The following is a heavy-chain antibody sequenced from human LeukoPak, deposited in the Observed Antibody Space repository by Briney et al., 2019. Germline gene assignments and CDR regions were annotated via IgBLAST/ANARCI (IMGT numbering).Heavy chain of an antibody. V-gene: IGHV4-59*08. J-gene: IGHJ3*01. CDR2: KYYSGST. Sequence: SETLSLTSTVSGRSLGTYYWSWIRQPAGKGLEWIAYKYYSGSTNYNPSLKSRVTVSVDTSKNQFSLRLNSVTAADTAVYYCARRPAYDSSGFDVWGQGTMFTVSS. CDR1: GRSLGTYY. D-gene: IGHD3-22*01. CDR3: ARRPAYDSSGFDV.